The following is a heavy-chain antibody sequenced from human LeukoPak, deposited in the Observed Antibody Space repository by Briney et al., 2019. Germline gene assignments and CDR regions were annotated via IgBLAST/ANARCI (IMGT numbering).Heavy chain of an antibody. CDR1: GFTFSSYN. V-gene: IGHV3-21*01. J-gene: IGHJ3*02. CDR2: ISSSSSYI. D-gene: IGHD4-23*01. CDR3: ASTVVIDAFDI. Sequence: GGSLRLSCAASGFTFSSYNMNWVRQAPGKGLEWVSSISSSSSYIYYADSVKGRFTISRDNAKNSLYLQMNSLRAEDTAVYYCASTVVIDAFDIWGQGTMVTVSS.